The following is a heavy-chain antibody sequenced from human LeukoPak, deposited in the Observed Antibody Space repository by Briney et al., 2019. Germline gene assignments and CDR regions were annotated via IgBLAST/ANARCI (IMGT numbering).Heavy chain of an antibody. CDR3: ARDLRTVTAFYYYGMGV. J-gene: IGHJ6*02. CDR2: IIPIFGTA. V-gene: IGHV1-69*13. D-gene: IGHD4-17*01. Sequence: SVKVSCKASGGTFSSYAISWVRQAPGQGLEWMGGIIPIFGTANYAQKFQGRVTITADESTSTAYMELSSLRSEDTAVYYCARDLRTVTAFYYYGMGVWGQGTTVTVSS. CDR1: GGTFSSYA.